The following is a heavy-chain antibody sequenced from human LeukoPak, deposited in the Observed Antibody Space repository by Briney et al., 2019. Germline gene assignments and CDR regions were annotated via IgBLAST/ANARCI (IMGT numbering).Heavy chain of an antibody. J-gene: IGHJ4*02. CDR3: ARVDYGSGCDS. CDR1: GFTFSSYS. CDR2: ISSNGRRT. V-gene: IGHV3-64*01. D-gene: IGHD6-19*01. Sequence: GGSLRLSCAASGFTFSSYSMHWVRQAPGKGLGFVSAISSNGRRTYYANSVKGRFTISRDISKNTLYLQMGSLRAEDMAVYYCARVDYGSGCDSWGQGTLVTVSS.